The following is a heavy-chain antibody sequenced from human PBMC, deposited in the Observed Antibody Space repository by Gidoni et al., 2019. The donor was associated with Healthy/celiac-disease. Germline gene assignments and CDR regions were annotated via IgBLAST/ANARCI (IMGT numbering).Heavy chain of an antibody. CDR2: IYYSGST. J-gene: IGHJ6*03. Sequence: QVQLQESGPGLVKPSETLSLPFTFSGGSLSSYYWSWIRQPPGKGLEWIGYIYYSGSTNYNPSLKSRVTISVDTSKNQFSLKLSSVTAADTAVYYCARAGDGDWSGYYTSYYYYYMDVWGKGTTVTVSS. CDR1: GGSLSSYY. D-gene: IGHD3-3*01. CDR3: ARAGDGDWSGYYTSYYYYYMDV. V-gene: IGHV4-59*01.